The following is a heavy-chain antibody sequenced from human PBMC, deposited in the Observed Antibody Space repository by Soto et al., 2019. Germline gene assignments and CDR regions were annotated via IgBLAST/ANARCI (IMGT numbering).Heavy chain of an antibody. D-gene: IGHD6-19*01. CDR2: ISGSGGST. J-gene: IGHJ6*02. V-gene: IGHV3-23*01. CDR1: GFTFSSYA. CDR3: ANIAVAGGVGYYYGMDV. Sequence: EVQLLESGGGLVQPGGSLRLSCAASGFTFSSYAMSWVHQAPGKGLEWVSAISGSGGSTYYADSVKGRFTISRDNSKNTLYLQMNSLRAEDTAVYYCANIAVAGGVGYYYGMDVWGQGTTVTVSS.